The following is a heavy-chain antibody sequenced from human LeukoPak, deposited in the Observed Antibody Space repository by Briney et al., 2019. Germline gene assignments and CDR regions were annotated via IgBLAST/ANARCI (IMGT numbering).Heavy chain of an antibody. CDR2: IYYRGST. J-gene: IGHJ4*02. CDR1: GDSISSGSYY. Sequence: PSETLSLTCTVSGDSISSGSYYWGWIRQPPGNGLEWVRSIYYRGSTYYNPSLKSRVTISVDTSKNQFSLKLSSVTAADTAVYYCARGVRYSSGWYGEYYFDYWGQGTLVTVSS. CDR3: ARGVRYSSGWYGEYYFDY. D-gene: IGHD6-19*01. V-gene: IGHV4-39*01.